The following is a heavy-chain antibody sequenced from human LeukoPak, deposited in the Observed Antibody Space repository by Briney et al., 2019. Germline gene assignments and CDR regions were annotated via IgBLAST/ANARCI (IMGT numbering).Heavy chain of an antibody. CDR3: ARVMYSSGWYSDY. V-gene: IGHV4-59*01. Sequence: SETLSLTYTVSGVSISSYYWSWIRQPPGKGLEWIGYIYYSGSTNYNPSLKSRVTISVDTSKNQFSLKLSSVTAADTAVYYCARVMYSSGWYSDYWGQGTLVTVSS. D-gene: IGHD6-19*01. CDR1: GVSISSYY. CDR2: IYYSGST. J-gene: IGHJ4*02.